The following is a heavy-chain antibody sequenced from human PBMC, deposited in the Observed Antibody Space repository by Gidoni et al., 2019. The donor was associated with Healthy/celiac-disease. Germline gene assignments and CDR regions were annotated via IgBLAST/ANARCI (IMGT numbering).Heavy chain of an antibody. Sequence: QVQLQESGPGLVKPSQTLSLTCTVSGGSISSGSYCWSWIRQPAGKGLEWIGRIYTSGSTNYNPSLKSRVTISVDTSKNQFSLKLSSVTAADTAVYYCARDGYDSSGYYDYWGQGTLVTVSS. CDR3: ARDGYDSSGYYDY. J-gene: IGHJ4*02. D-gene: IGHD3-22*01. CDR1: GGSISSGSYC. V-gene: IGHV4-61*02. CDR2: IYTSGST.